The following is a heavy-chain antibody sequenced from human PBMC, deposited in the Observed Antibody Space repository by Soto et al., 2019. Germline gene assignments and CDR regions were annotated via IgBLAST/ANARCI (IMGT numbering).Heavy chain of an antibody. J-gene: IGHJ4*02. D-gene: IGHD5-12*01. Sequence: PXGSLRLWCAASGFTFSSYAMSWVRQAPGKGLEWVSAISGSGGSTYYADSVKGRFTISRDNSKNTLYLQMNSLRAEDTAVYYCAKDQVATTTRPFDYWGQGTLVTVSS. CDR1: GFTFSSYA. V-gene: IGHV3-23*01. CDR2: ISGSGGST. CDR3: AKDQVATTTRPFDY.